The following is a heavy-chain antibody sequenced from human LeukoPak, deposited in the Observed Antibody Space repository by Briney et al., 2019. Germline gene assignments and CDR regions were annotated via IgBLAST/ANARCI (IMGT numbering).Heavy chain of an antibody. CDR1: GYSISSGDY. CDR2: IYYSGST. V-gene: IGHV4-61*08. CDR3: ARDVRYSSSWYGAHVWFDP. Sequence: SETLSLTCTVSGYSISSGDYWGWIRQPPGKGLEWIGYIYYSGSTNYNPSLKSRVTISVDTSKNQFSLKLSSVTAADTAVYYCARDVRYSSSWYGAHVWFDPWGQGTLVTVSS. D-gene: IGHD6-13*01. J-gene: IGHJ5*02.